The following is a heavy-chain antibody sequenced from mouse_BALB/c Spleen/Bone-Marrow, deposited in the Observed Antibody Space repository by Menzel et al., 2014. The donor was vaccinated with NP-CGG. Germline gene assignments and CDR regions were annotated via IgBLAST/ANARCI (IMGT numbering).Heavy chain of an antibody. CDR3: ARKENWDYAMDY. CDR1: GYTFTSYY. D-gene: IGHD4-1*01. V-gene: IGHV1S56*01. CDR2: IYPGDGST. J-gene: IGHJ4*01. Sequence: QVQLQQSGPELVKPGASVKMSCKASGYTFTSYYIHWVKQRPGQGLEWIGWIYPGDGSTKYNEKFKGKTTLTADKSSSPAYMLLSSLTSEDYAIYFCARKENWDYAMDYWGQGTSVTVSS.